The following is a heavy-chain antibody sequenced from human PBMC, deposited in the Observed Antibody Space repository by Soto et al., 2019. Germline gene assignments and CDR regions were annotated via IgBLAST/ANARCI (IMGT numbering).Heavy chain of an antibody. CDR1: GFTFSSYA. J-gene: IGHJ6*02. D-gene: IGHD4-4*01. CDR3: AKDYSNYYYYYGMDV. Sequence: GGSLRLFCAASGFTFSSYAMSWVRQAPGKGLEWVAVISYDGSNKYYADSVKGRFTISRDNSKNTLYLQMNSLGAEDTAVYYCAKDYSNYYYYYGMDVWGQGTTVTVSS. V-gene: IGHV3-30*18. CDR2: ISYDGSNK.